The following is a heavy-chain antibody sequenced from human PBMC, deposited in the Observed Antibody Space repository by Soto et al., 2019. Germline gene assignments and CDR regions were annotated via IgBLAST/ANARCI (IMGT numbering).Heavy chain of an antibody. CDR1: VEPMTGGYY. V-gene: IGHV4-38-2*01. Sequence: SETLSLTCDVSVEPMTGGYYWGWIRQSPGKGLEWIGSIYYGGTTYYNPSLRSRLAISIDTSKNQFSLRLSSVTAADTALYYCARGWYYFDFWGQGTLVTVS. CDR3: ARGWYYFDF. J-gene: IGHJ4*02. D-gene: IGHD2-15*01. CDR2: IYYGGTT.